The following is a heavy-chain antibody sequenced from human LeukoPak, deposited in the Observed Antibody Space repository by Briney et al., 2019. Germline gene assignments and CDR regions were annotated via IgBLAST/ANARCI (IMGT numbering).Heavy chain of an antibody. CDR3: ARDLGFLEWCPY. D-gene: IGHD3-3*02. CDR2: INPNSGGT. Sequence: ASVKVSCKASGYTFTGYYMHWVRQAPGQGLEWMGWINPNSGGTNYAQKFQGRVTMTRDTSISTAYMELSRLRSDDTAVYYCARDLGFLEWCPYWGQGTLVTVSS. J-gene: IGHJ4*02. V-gene: IGHV1-2*02. CDR1: GYTFTGYY.